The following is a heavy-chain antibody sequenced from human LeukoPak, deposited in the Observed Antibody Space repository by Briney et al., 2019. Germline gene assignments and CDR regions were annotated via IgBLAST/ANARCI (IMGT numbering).Heavy chain of an antibody. Sequence: PWGSLRLSCAASGFTFSGSWMSWVRQAPGKGLEWVATIKGDGSGKFYVDSVKGRFAISRDDAKSSLFLQMDSLRSEDTAVYYCTKNTHDYWGQGTLVTVSS. D-gene: IGHD1/OR15-1a*01. CDR1: GFTFSGSW. CDR2: IKGDGSGK. V-gene: IGHV3-7*01. J-gene: IGHJ4*02. CDR3: TKNTHDY.